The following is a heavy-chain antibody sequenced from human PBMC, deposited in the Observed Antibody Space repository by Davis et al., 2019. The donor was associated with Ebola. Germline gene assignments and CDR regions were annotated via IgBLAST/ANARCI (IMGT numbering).Heavy chain of an antibody. V-gene: IGHV6-1*01. CDR2: TYYSSKWYN. CDR1: GDSVSSGG. CDR3: ARGWLRRGMDV. J-gene: IGHJ6*04. Sequence: HSQTLSLTCAISGDSVSSGGWNWIRQSPSRGLEWLGRTYYSSKWYNEYAVSVKSRITINPDTSKNQFSLQLNSVTPEDTALYYCARGWLRRGMDVWGEGTTVTVSS. D-gene: IGHD5-18*01.